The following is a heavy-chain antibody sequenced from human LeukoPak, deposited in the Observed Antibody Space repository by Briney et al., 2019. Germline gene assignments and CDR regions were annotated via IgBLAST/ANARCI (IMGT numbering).Heavy chain of an antibody. CDR1: GFTFSSYG. CDR2: IRYDGSNK. CDR3: AKVLRFLEWFRNNYFDY. J-gene: IGHJ4*02. Sequence: GGSLRLSCAASGFTFSSYGMHWVRQAPGKGLEWVAFIRYDGSNKYYADSVKGRFTISRDNSKNTLYLQMNSLRAEDTAVYYCAKVLRFLEWFRNNYFDYWGQGTLVTVSS. V-gene: IGHV3-30*02. D-gene: IGHD3-3*01.